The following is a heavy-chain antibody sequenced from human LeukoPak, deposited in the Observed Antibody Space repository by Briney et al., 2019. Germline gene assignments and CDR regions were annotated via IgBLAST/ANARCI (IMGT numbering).Heavy chain of an antibody. CDR1: GYTFTNYY. J-gene: IGHJ5*02. D-gene: IGHD6-13*01. Sequence: ASVKVSCKASGYTFTNYYVHWVRQAPGQGLEWMGVINPSGGSTNYAQKFQGRVTITADESTSTAYMELSSLRSEDTAVYYCARDPIGSSWSNWFDPWGQGTLVTVSS. CDR2: INPSGGST. CDR3: ARDPIGSSWSNWFDP. V-gene: IGHV1-46*01.